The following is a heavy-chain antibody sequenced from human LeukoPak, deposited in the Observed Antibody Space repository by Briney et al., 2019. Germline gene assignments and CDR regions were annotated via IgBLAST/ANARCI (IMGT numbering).Heavy chain of an antibody. Sequence: SETLSLTCTVSGCSIRRSNYFWGWIRQPPGKGLEWIGSMFYSGSTYYNPSLKSRVTISVDTSKNQFSLKLSSVTAADTAVYYCARTPYGNWDFDLWGRGTLVTVSS. J-gene: IGHJ2*01. CDR1: GCSIRRSNYF. CDR2: MFYSGST. CDR3: ARTPYGNWDFDL. V-gene: IGHV4-39*01. D-gene: IGHD1-26*01.